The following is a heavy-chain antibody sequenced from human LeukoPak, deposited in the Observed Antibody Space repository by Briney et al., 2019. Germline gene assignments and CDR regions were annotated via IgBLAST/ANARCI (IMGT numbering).Heavy chain of an antibody. D-gene: IGHD3-22*01. V-gene: IGHV3-30*18. Sequence: GRSLRLSCAASGFTFSSYGMHWVRQAPGKGLEWVAVISYDRSNKYYADSVKGRFTISRDNSKNTLHLQMNSLRAEDTAVYYCAKDPYYYDSSGYGPYYFDYWGQGTLVTVSS. CDR3: AKDPYYYDSSGYGPYYFDY. CDR2: ISYDRSNK. J-gene: IGHJ4*02. CDR1: GFTFSSYG.